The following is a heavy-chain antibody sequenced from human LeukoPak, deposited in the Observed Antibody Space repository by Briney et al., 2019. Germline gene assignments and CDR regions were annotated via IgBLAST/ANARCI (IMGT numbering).Heavy chain of an antibody. V-gene: IGHV1-24*01. Sequence: GASVKVSCKVSGYTLTELSMHWVRQAPGKGLEWMGGFDPEDGETIYAQKLQGRVTMTEDTSTDTAYMELSSLRSEDTAVYYCATGVSPSYSSGWYWVDAFDIWGQGTMVTVSS. CDR2: FDPEDGET. D-gene: IGHD6-19*01. J-gene: IGHJ3*02. CDR1: GYTLTELS. CDR3: ATGVSPSYSSGWYWVDAFDI.